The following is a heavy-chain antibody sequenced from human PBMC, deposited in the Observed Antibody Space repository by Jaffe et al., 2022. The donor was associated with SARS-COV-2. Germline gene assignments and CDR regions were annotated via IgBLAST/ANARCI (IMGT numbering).Heavy chain of an antibody. CDR2: ISSSSSYI. D-gene: IGHD2-8*02. Sequence: EVQLVESGGGLVKPGGSLRLSCAASGFTFSSYSMNWVRQAPGKGLEWVSSISSSSSYIYYADSVKGRFTISRDNAKNSLYLQMNSLRAEDTAVYYCARSPSLDGYTAWWYYYGMDVWGQGTTVTVSS. CDR3: ARSPSLDGYTAWWYYYGMDV. J-gene: IGHJ6*02. CDR1: GFTFSSYS. V-gene: IGHV3-21*01.